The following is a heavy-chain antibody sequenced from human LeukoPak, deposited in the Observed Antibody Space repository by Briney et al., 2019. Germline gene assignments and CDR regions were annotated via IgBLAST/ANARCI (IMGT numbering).Heavy chain of an antibody. D-gene: IGHD3-22*01. CDR1: GFTFSSYW. V-gene: IGHV3-7*01. J-gene: IGHJ4*02. Sequence: PGGSLRLSCAASGFTFSSYWMIWVRQAPGKGLEWVANIRQDGSEKYYVASVRGRFNISRDNAKNSLYLQMNSLRGEDTAVYYCARLADYDSSGYFDYWGQGTLVTVSS. CDR2: IRQDGSEK. CDR3: ARLADYDSSGYFDY.